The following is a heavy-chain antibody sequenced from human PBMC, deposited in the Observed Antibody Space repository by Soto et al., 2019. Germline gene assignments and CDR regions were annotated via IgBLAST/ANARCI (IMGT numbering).Heavy chain of an antibody. V-gene: IGHV1-18*01. CDR1: GYTFTDYG. CDR2: ISAHNGNT. D-gene: IGHD6-13*01. J-gene: IGHJ4*02. Sequence: ASVKVSCKASGYTFTDYGISWVRQAPGQGLEWMAWISAHNGNTKYAQKFQGRVTMTTDTSTSTAYMEVRSLRSDDTAVYYCARDAAAGLNDYWGQGTLVTVSS. CDR3: ARDAAAGLNDY.